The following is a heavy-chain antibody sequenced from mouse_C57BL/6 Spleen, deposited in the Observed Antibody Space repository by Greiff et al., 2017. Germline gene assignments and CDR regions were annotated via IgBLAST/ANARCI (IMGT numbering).Heavy chain of an antibody. CDR1: GYTFTDYN. Sequence: VQLQQSGPELVKPGASVKIPCKASGYTFTDYNMDWVKQSHGKSLEWIGDINPNNGGTIYNQKFKGKATVTVDKSSSTAYMELRSLTSEDTAVYYCARMEKMGYRPLDYWGQGTTLTVSS. J-gene: IGHJ2*01. V-gene: IGHV1-18*01. D-gene: IGHD2-14*01. CDR3: ARMEKMGYRPLDY. CDR2: INPNNGGT.